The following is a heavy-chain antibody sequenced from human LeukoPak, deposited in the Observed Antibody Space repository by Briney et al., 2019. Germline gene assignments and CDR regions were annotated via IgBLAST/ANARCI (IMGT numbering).Heavy chain of an antibody. CDR1: GYTFTGYY. CDR3: ARVSVTMVRGVILPYYFDY. Sequence: APVKVSCKTSGYTFTGYYMHWVRQAPGQGLEWMGWINPNSGGTNYAQKFQGRVTMTRDTSISTAYMELSRLRSDDTAVYYCARVSVTMVRGVILPYYFDYWGQGTLVTVSS. D-gene: IGHD3-10*01. J-gene: IGHJ4*02. V-gene: IGHV1-2*02. CDR2: INPNSGGT.